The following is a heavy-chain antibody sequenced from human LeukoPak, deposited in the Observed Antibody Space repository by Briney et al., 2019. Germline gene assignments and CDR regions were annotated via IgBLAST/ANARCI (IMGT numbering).Heavy chain of an antibody. CDR2: ISSTSSVI. V-gene: IGHV3-48*04. J-gene: IGHJ4*02. CDR3: ARNLPAADY. CDR1: GFIFTTYW. Sequence: PGGSLRLSCAASGFIFTTYWMHWVRQAPGKGLEWVSYISSTSSVIYYADSVKGRFTISRDNAKSSLYLQMNSLRAEDTAVYYCARNLPAADYWGQGTLVTVSS. D-gene: IGHD2-2*01.